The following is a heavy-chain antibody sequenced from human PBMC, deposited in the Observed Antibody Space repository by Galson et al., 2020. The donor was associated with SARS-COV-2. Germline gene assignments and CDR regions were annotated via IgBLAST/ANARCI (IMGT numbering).Heavy chain of an antibody. V-gene: IGHV3-23*01. CDR2: ISESGLNT. CDR3: AKDATLAPGDY. CDR1: GFIFGNYG. J-gene: IGHJ4*02. Sequence: GGSLRLSCAASGFIFGNYGMSWVRQAPGKGLEWVSTISESGLNTYYADSVKGRFTTSRDNSKNTLHLQMNSLRADDTATYYCAKDATLAPGDYWGQGTLVTVSS.